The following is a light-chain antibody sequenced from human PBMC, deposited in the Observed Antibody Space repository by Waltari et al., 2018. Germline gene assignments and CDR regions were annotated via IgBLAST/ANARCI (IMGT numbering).Light chain of an antibody. J-gene: IGLJ2*01. CDR3: TSQTGDCVVL. V-gene: IGLV2-14*03. CDR2: DVS. Sequence: QSALTQPASVSGSPGQSITISCSGFSSDLGGSGSLSWYQHRPGKAPQVIIYDVSNRPSGISDRFSGSKSVNTASLTISGLQPEDEGDYYCTSQTGDCVVLFGGGTQVTVL. CDR1: SSDLGGSGS.